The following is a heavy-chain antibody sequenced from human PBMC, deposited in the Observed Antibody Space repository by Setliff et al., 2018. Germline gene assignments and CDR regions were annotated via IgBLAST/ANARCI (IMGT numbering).Heavy chain of an antibody. CDR1: GYSFTDYW. CDR2: IYPGNADT. J-gene: IGHJ5*02. V-gene: IGHV5-51*01. D-gene: IGHD2-21*01. Sequence: GESLTISCKGSGYSFTDYWIAWVRQTPGKGLEWMGTIYPGNADTRYSPSFQGQVTISTDTSINTAFLQWNNLKASDTAVYYCARRGERFFNWFEPLGRGTLVTVSS. CDR3: ARRGERFFNWFEP.